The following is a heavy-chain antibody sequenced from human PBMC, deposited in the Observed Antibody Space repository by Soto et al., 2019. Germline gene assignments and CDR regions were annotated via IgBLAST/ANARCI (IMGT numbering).Heavy chain of an antibody. J-gene: IGHJ4*02. Sequence: QITLKESGPTLLKPTHTLTLTCTFSGLSLSTSGMGVGWIRQPPGKALEGLAFIYWDDDKRYNPSLRSKLTITKDTSKNLVVLIMANMDPVDTATYFCAHRLPSSSTGWDTGIFDYWGTGTLVTVSS. CDR1: GLSLSTSGMG. CDR3: AHRLPSSSTGWDTGIFDY. V-gene: IGHV2-5*02. CDR2: IYWDDDK. D-gene: IGHD2-8*02.